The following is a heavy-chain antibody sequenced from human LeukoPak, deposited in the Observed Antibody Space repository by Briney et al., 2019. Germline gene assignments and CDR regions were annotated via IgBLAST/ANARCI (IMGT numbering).Heavy chain of an antibody. CDR1: GGSFSDYS. V-gene: IGHV4-34*01. D-gene: IGHD6-19*01. CDR3: ASDHSGWLGLGY. Sequence: SETLSLTCAVYGGSFSDYSWNWIRQPPGKGLEWIGEINHSGSTNYNPSLKSRVTISVDTSKNQFSLRLSSVTATDTGVYYCASDHSGWLGLGYWGQGTLVSVSS. J-gene: IGHJ4*02. CDR2: INHSGST.